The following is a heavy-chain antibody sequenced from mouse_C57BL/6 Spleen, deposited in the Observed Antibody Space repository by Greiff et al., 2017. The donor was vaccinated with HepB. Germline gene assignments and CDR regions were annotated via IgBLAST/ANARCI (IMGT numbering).Heavy chain of an antibody. CDR2: TNPTNGRT. CDR1: GYTFTSYW. D-gene: IGHD1-1*01. V-gene: IGHV1S81*02. Sequence: QVQLQQPGAELVKAGASVKMSCKASGYTFTSYWMHWVKQRLGQGLEWFAETNPTNGRTYYNEKFKSKATLTVDKSSSTAYMLLSGPTFEDPAFYDCARIKKIVATYFDYWGQGNTLTCSS. CDR3: ARIKKIVATYFDY. J-gene: IGHJ2*01.